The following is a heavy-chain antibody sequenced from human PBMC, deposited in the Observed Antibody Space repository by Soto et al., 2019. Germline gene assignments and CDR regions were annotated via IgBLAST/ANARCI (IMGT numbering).Heavy chain of an antibody. J-gene: IGHJ3*02. Sequence: SETLSLTCTVSGGSISSYYWSWIRQPPGKGLEWIGYIYYSGSTNYNPSLKSRVTISVDTSKNQFSLKLSSVTAADTAVYYCARGRGGWFINQLLNAFDIWGQGTMITVSS. V-gene: IGHV4-59*01. D-gene: IGHD2-2*01. CDR3: ARGRGGWFINQLLNAFDI. CDR2: IYYSGST. CDR1: GGSISSYY.